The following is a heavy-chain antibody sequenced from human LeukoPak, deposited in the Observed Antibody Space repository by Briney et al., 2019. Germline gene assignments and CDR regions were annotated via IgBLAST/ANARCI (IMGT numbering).Heavy chain of an antibody. CDR2: ISGSGGST. J-gene: IGHJ6*02. CDR3: ASTMIAAAGANYYGMDV. V-gene: IGHV3-23*01. Sequence: PGGSLRLSCAASGFTFSSYAMSWVRQAPGKGLEWVSAISGSGGSTYYADSVKGRFTISRDNSKNTLYLQMNSLRAEDTAVYYCASTMIAAAGANYYGMDVWAKGPRSPSP. D-gene: IGHD6-13*01. CDR1: GFTFSSYA.